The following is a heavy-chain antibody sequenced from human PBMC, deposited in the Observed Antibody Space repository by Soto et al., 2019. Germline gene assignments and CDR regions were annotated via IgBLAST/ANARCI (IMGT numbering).Heavy chain of an antibody. CDR1: GFNFSGSA. D-gene: IGHD2-21*01. Sequence: EVQLVESGGDLVQPGGSLTLSCAVSGFNFSGSAMHWVRQASGKGLEWVGRIRSKANNFATAYVASVKGRFTISRDESRNTTYLHMSSLKTEDTAPYYCTCRYCGNDNCLNYMDVWGKGTTVTVS. J-gene: IGHJ6*03. CDR3: TCRYCGNDNCLNYMDV. CDR2: IRSKANNFAT. V-gene: IGHV3-73*01.